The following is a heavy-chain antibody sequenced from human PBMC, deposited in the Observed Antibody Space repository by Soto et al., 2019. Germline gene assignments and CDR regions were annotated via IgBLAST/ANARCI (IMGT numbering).Heavy chain of an antibody. CDR1: GGVIRIYY. CDR2: IYYSGST. CDR3: VRGSHTVGMDV. J-gene: IGHJ6*02. D-gene: IGHD4-4*01. V-gene: IGHV4-59*13. Sequence: LSLNGSVSGGVIRIYYWGLIRQPPGKGLEWIRYIYYSGSTNYNPSLKSRVTISVDTSKSQFSLKLSSVAAADTAVYYCVRGSHTVGMDVWGQRTTVTAS.